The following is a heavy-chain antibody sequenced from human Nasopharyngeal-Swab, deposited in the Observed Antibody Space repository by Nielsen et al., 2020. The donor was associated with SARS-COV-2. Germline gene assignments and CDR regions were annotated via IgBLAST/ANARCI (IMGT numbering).Heavy chain of an antibody. V-gene: IGHV3-21*05. D-gene: IGHD4-17*01. Sequence: GGSLRLSCAASGFTFSSYEMNWVRQAPGKGLEWVSYISSSSSYIYYADSVKGRFTISRDNAKNSLYLQMNSLRAEDTAVYYCARASGYGEGAFDIWGQGTMVTVSS. J-gene: IGHJ3*02. CDR1: GFTFSSYE. CDR3: ARASGYGEGAFDI. CDR2: ISSSSSYI.